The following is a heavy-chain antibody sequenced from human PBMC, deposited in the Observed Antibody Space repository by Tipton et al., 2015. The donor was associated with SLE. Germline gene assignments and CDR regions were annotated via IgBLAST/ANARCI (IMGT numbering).Heavy chain of an antibody. Sequence: SLRLSCAASGFTFSSYEMNWVRQAPGKGLEWVSYISSSGSTIYYADSVKGRFTISRDNAKNSLYLQMNSLRAEDTAVYYCARAPYYYDSSGYLDYFDYWGQGTLVTVSS. CDR3: ARAPYYYDSSGYLDYFDY. CDR1: GFTFSSYE. CDR2: ISSSGSTI. D-gene: IGHD3-22*01. V-gene: IGHV3-48*03. J-gene: IGHJ4*02.